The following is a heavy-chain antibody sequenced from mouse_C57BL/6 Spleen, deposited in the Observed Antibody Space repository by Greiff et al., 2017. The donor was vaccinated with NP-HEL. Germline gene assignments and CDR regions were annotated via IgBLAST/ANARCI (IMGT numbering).Heavy chain of an antibody. CDR1: GFTFSDYG. CDR2: ISSGSSTI. J-gene: IGHJ1*03. D-gene: IGHD1-1*01. V-gene: IGHV5-17*01. CDR3: ARGPHYYGSSYWYFDV. Sequence: EVKLVESGGGLVKPGGSLKLSCAASGFTFSDYGMHWVRQAPEKGLEWVAYISSGSSTIYYADTVKGRFTIARDNAKNTLFLQMTSLRSEDTAMYYCARGPHYYGSSYWYFDVWGTGTTVTVSS.